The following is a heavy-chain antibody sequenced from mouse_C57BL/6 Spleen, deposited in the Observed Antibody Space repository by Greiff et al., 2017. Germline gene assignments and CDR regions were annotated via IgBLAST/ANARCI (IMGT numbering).Heavy chain of an antibody. CDR2: IYPRSGNT. CDR1: GYTFTSYC. Sequence: VQLQQSGAELARPGASVKLSCKASGYTFTSYCISWVKQRTGQGLEWIGEIYPRSGNTYYNEKFKGKATLTADKSSSTAYMKLRSLTSEDSAVYFGARHYYGSRGWYVDVWGTGTTVTVSS. D-gene: IGHD1-1*01. J-gene: IGHJ1*03. CDR3: ARHYYGSRGWYVDV. V-gene: IGHV1-81*01.